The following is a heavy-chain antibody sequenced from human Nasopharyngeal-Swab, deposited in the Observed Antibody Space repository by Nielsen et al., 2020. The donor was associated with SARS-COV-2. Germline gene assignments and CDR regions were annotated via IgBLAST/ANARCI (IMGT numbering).Heavy chain of an antibody. D-gene: IGHD3-3*01. CDR1: GFTFNNYN. CDR2: ISSSSSYI. J-gene: IGHJ6*02. Sequence: GGSLRLSCAASGFTFNNYNFNWVRQALGKGLEWVSSISSSSSYIYYADSVKGRFTISRGNAKNSLYLQMNSLRAEDTAVYYCARDGLDYDFWSAYFMDVWGQGTTVTVSS. V-gene: IGHV3-21*01. CDR3: ARDGLDYDFWSAYFMDV.